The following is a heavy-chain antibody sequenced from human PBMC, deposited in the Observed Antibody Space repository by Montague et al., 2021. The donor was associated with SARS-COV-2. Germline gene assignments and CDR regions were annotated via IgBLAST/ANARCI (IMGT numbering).Heavy chain of an antibody. V-gene: IGHV4-39*02. CDR1: GASISRSDYY. D-gene: IGHD2-2*01. J-gene: IGHJ6*02. CDR3: ARVRAVPAAMRIFSPGRSYYGMDV. Sequence: SETLSLTCNVSGASISRSDYYWAWIRQPPGKGLELIGSIHYIGNTYYNPSLESRVTISVDTSENQFSLKLSSVTAADTAVYYCARVRAVPAAMRIFSPGRSYYGMDVWGQGTTVTVSS. CDR2: IHYIGNT.